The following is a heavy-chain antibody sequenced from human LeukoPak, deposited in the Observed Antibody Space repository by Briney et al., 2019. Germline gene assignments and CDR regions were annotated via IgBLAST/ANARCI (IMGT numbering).Heavy chain of an antibody. J-gene: IGHJ2*01. CDR1: GGTFSSYA. D-gene: IGHD2-2*01. CDR3: ASRPAEYPNIVVVPAAPYWYFDL. Sequence: GASVKVSCKASGGTFSSYAISWVRQAPGQGLEWMGGIIPIFGTANYAQKFQGRVTITADESTSTAYMELSSLRSEDTAVYYCASRPAEYPNIVVVPAAPYWYFDLWGRGTLSLSPQ. V-gene: IGHV1-69*13. CDR2: IIPIFGTA.